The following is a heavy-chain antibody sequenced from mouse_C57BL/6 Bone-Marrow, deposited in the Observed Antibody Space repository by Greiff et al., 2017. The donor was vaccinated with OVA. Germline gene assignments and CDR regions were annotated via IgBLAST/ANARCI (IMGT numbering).Heavy chain of an antibody. CDR1: GYTFTSYW. D-gene: IGHD3-2*02. J-gene: IGHJ2*01. Sequence: LQESGAELVKPGASVKLSCKASGYTFTSYWMHWVKQRPGQGLEWIGMIHPNSGSTNYNEKFKSKATLTVDKSSSTAYMQLSSLTSEDSAVYYCARKATRVYWGQGTTLTVSS. CDR3: ARKATRVY. V-gene: IGHV1-64*01. CDR2: IHPNSGST.